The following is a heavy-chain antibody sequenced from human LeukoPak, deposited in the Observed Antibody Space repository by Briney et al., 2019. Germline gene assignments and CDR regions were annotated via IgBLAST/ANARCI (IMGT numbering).Heavy chain of an antibody. V-gene: IGHV4-30-4*01. CDR2: ISLAGQT. Sequence: PSQTLSLTCTVSGGSISSGDYYWSWIRQPPGQGLEWMGEISLAGQTNYNPSLNGRVTMSLDKSSNQLSLHLTSVTAADTATYFCSRESGPFCPLGYWGQGTLVIVSS. J-gene: IGHJ4*02. CDR3: SRESGPFCPLGY. CDR1: GGSISSGDYY. D-gene: IGHD1-26*01.